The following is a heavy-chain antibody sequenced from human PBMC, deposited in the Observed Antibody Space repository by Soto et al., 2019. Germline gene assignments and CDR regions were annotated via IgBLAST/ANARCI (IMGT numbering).Heavy chain of an antibody. CDR2: INSDGSST. CDR1: GFTFSSYW. V-gene: IGHV3-74*01. CDR3: AGDLLGYCSSTSCYYYYYYMDV. D-gene: IGHD2-2*01. Sequence: GSLRLSCAASGFTFSSYWMHWVRQAPGKGLVWVSRINSDGSSTSYADSVKGRFTISRDNAKNTLYLQMNSLRAEDTAVYYCAGDLLGYCSSTSCYYYYYYMDVWGKGTTVTVSS. J-gene: IGHJ6*03.